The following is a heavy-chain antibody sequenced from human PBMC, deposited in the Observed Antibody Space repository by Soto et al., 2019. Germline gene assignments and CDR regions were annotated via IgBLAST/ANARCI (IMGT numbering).Heavy chain of an antibody. J-gene: IGHJ4*02. Sequence: QVQLVESGGGVVQPGRSLRLSCAASGFTFSSYGMHWVRQAPGKGLEWVAVISYDGSNKYYADTVKGRFTISRDNSKNTLYLQMNSLRAEDTAVYYCAKDYLEAAGSGDYWGQGTLVXVSS. CDR2: ISYDGSNK. V-gene: IGHV3-30*18. D-gene: IGHD6-13*01. CDR1: GFTFSSYG. CDR3: AKDYLEAAGSGDY.